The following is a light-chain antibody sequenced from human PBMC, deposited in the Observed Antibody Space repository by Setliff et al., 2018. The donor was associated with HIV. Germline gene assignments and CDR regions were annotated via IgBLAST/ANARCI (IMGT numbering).Light chain of an antibody. CDR1: SSDVGGYNY. CDR3: CSYAGSYTYI. V-gene: IGLV2-11*01. J-gene: IGLJ1*01. CDR2: DVT. Sequence: QSVLTQPASVSGSPGQSITISCTGASSDVGGYNYVSWYQQHPGKAPKLMIYDVTKRPSGVPDRFSASKSGNTASLTISGLQAEDEADYYCCSYAGSYTYIFGTGTKVTVL.